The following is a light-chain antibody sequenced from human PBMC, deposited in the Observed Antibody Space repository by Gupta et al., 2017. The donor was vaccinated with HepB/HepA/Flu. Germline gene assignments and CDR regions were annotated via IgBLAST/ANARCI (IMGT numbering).Light chain of an antibody. V-gene: IGLV6-57*03. Sequence: NFMLTQPHSVSASPVPTVTISCTRSRGSIASNYVQWYQQRPGSAPNTVIYEDNKRPSGVPDRFSGSIDSSSNSASLTIAGLKTEDEDDYYCQAYDSSNVVFGGGTKLTVL. CDR3: QAYDSSNVV. CDR2: EDN. J-gene: IGLJ2*01. CDR1: RGSIASNY.